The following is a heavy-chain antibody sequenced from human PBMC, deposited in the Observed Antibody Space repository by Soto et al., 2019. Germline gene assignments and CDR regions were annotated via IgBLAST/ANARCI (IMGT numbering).Heavy chain of an antibody. J-gene: IGHJ5*02. CDR2: INSDGSST. D-gene: IGHD2-8*01. Sequence: GGSLRLSCAASGFTFSSYWMHWVRQAPGKGLVWVSRINSDGSSTSYADSVKGRFTTSRDNAKNTLYLQMKSLRAEDTAVYYWAREGTRILYYIFDPWGQGTLVTVSS. V-gene: IGHV3-74*01. CDR1: GFTFSSYW. CDR3: AREGTRILYYIFDP.